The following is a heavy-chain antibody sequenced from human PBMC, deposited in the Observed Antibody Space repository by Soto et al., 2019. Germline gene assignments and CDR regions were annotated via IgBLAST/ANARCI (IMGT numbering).Heavy chain of an antibody. D-gene: IGHD3-9*01. Sequence: GGSLRLSCAASGFTFSSYAMSWVRQAPGKGLEWVSAISGSGGSTYYADSVKGRFTISRDNSKNTLYLQMNSLRAEDTAVYYCAKGNYDILTGYYMADYWGQGTLVTVS. CDR3: AKGNYDILTGYYMADY. CDR2: ISGSGGST. V-gene: IGHV3-23*01. J-gene: IGHJ4*02. CDR1: GFTFSSYA.